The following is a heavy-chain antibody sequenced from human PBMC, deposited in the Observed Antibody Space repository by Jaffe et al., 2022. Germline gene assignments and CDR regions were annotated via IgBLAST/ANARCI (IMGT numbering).Heavy chain of an antibody. CDR3: ARMNTVFTFRYYYYYMDV. J-gene: IGHJ6*03. CDR2: IDWDDDK. V-gene: IGHV2-70*01. Sequence: QVTLRESGPALVKPTQTLTLTCTFSGFSLSTSGMCVSWIRQPPGKALEWLALIDWDDDKYYSTSLKTRLTISKDTSKNQVVLTMTNMDPVDTATYYCARMNTVFTFRYYYYYMDVWGKGTTVTVSS. D-gene: IGHD4-4*01. CDR1: GFSLSTSGMC.